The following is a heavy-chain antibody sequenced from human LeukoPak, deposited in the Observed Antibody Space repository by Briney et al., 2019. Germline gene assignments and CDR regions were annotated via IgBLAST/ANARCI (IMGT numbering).Heavy chain of an antibody. D-gene: IGHD5-12*01. V-gene: IGHV3-48*03. CDR3: ARESGYAVGDY. Sequence: GGSLRLSCAASGFTFSNYEMNWVRQAPGRGLEWVSYISSGGSLIYYADSVKGRFTISRDNFKNTLFLQMNTLRAEDTAVYYCARESGYAVGDYWGQGTLVTVSS. CDR2: ISSGGSLI. CDR1: GFTFSNYE. J-gene: IGHJ4*02.